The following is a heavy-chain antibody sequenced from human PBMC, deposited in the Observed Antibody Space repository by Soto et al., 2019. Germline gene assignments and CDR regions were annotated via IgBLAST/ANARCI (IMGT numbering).Heavy chain of an antibody. Sequence: QVQLHQWGAGLLKPSETLSLTCAVSGGSFSFYYWSWIRQPPGKELGWIGEINHSGSTNYNSSLKSRVTISVDTSKNQFSLKLSSVTAADTAVYYCATRFYDSSGYYLFDFDSWGQGTLVTVSS. CDR1: GGSFSFYY. CDR3: ATRFYDSSGYYLFDFDS. CDR2: INHSGST. J-gene: IGHJ4*02. V-gene: IGHV4-34*01. D-gene: IGHD3-22*01.